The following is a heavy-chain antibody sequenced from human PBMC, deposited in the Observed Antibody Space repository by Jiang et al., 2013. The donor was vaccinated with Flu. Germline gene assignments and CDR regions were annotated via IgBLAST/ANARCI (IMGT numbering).Heavy chain of an antibody. CDR2: ISSNSRYT. Sequence: VQLLESGGGLVKPGGSLRLSCAASGFTLSDYYMSWIRQAPGRGLEWVSYISSNSRYTNYADSVKGRFTISRDNAKNSLFLQMNSLRAEDTAVYYCARDPAQQWLVRXTHPTLLDYWGQGTPGHRLL. J-gene: IGHJ4*02. CDR1: GFTLSDYY. CDR3: ARDPAQQWLVRXTHPTLLDY. D-gene: IGHD6-19*01. V-gene: IGHV3-11*05.